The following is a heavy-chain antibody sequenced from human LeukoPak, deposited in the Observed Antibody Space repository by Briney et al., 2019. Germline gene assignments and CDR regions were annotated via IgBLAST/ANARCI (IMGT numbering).Heavy chain of an antibody. CDR1: GFTFSNAW. Sequence: GGSLRLSCAASGFTFSNAWMSWVRQAPGKGLEWVGRIKSKTDGGTTDYAAPVKGRFTISRDDSKNTLYLQMNSLKTEDTAVYYCTTPRYNRNYDYWFDPWGQGTLVTVSS. CDR3: TTPRYNRNYDYWFDP. J-gene: IGHJ5*02. V-gene: IGHV3-15*01. CDR2: IKSKTDGGTT. D-gene: IGHD1-7*01.